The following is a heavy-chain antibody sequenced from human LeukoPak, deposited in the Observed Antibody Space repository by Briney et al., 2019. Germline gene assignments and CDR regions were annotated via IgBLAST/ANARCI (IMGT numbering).Heavy chain of an antibody. J-gene: IGHJ4*02. CDR3: ARDPLDNYDILTGYYTPTFDY. V-gene: IGHV1-3*01. Sequence: GASVKVSCKASGYTFTSYAMHWARQAPGQRLEWMGWINAGNGNTKYSQKFQGRVTITRDTSASTAYMELSSLRSEDTAVYYCARDPLDNYDILTGYYTPTFDYWGREPWSPSPQ. CDR2: INAGNGNT. CDR1: GYTFTSYA. D-gene: IGHD3-9*01.